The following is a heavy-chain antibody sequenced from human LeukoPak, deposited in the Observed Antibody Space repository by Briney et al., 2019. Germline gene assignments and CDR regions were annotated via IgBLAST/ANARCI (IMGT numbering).Heavy chain of an antibody. Sequence: GSSVKVSCKASGGTFSSYAISWVRQAPGQGLEWMGGIIPIFGTAHYAQKFQGRVTITADESTSTAYMELSSLRTEETAVYYRARDGIVVVPAAMFYWGQGTLVTVSS. V-gene: IGHV1-69*01. CDR1: GGTFSSYA. CDR3: ARDGIVVVPAAMFY. CDR2: IIPIFGTA. J-gene: IGHJ4*02. D-gene: IGHD2-2*01.